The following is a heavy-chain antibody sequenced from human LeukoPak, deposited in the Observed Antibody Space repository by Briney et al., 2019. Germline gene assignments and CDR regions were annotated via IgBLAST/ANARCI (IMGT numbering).Heavy chain of an antibody. Sequence: PGGSLRLSCAASGFTFSSHSMNWVRQAPGRGLEWVSSISSSSSYIYYADSVKGRFTISRDNAKNSLYLQMNSLRAEDTAVYYCARVVRQLLSRWFHPWGQGTLVTVSS. CDR3: ARVVRQLLSRWFHP. J-gene: IGHJ5*02. CDR2: ISSSSSYI. D-gene: IGHD2-2*01. CDR1: GFTFSSHS. V-gene: IGHV3-21*01.